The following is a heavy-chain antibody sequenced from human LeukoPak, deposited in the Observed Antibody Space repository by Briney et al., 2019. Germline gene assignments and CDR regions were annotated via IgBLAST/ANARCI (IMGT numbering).Heavy chain of an antibody. J-gene: IGHJ4*02. CDR1: GSPFSNYW. CDR3: AIPPGYCGNDCSFDH. Sequence: GGSLEISCEGSGSPFSNYWIGGVRRLPGKGREWMGIIYPGDYETRYSPSFQGLVTISVDKSISTAYLQWSSLKASDTAMYYCAIPPGYCGNDCSFDHWGQGTLVTVSS. D-gene: IGHD2-21*02. V-gene: IGHV5-51*01. CDR2: IYPGDYET.